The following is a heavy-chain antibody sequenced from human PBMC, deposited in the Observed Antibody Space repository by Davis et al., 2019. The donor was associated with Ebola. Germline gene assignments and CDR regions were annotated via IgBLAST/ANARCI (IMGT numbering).Heavy chain of an antibody. CDR3: ARGALIAAAGTGKDFDY. J-gene: IGHJ4*02. CDR2: IYYSGST. CDR1: GGSISSYY. D-gene: IGHD6-13*01. Sequence: MPSETLSLTCTVSGGSISSYYWSRIRQPPGKGLEWIGYIYYSGSTNYNPSLKSRLTISVDTSKNQFSLKLSSVTAADTAVYYCARGALIAAAGTGKDFDYWGQGTLVTVSS. V-gene: IGHV4-59*12.